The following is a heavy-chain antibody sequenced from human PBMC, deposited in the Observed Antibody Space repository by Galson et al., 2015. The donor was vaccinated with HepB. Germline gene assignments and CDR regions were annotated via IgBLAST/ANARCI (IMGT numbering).Heavy chain of an antibody. CDR3: AREDYGGNAPYYYYYYMDI. CDR1: GGTFGSYS. Sequence: SVKVSCKASGGTFGSYSITWVRQAPGQGLEWMGRIIPIFEITDYAQKFQGRVTITADKSTSTAYMELSSLRSEDTAIYYCAREDYGGNAPYYYYYYMDIWGKGTTVTVSS. J-gene: IGHJ6*03. CDR2: IIPIFEIT. D-gene: IGHD4-23*01. V-gene: IGHV1-69*04.